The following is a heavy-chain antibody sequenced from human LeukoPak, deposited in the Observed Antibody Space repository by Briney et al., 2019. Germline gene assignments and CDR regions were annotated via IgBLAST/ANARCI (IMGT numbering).Heavy chain of an antibody. J-gene: IGHJ4*02. V-gene: IGHV4-59*01. Sequence: SETLSLTCTVSGGSISSYYWSWIRQPPGKGLEWIGYIFYSGRTNYNPALKSRVTISVDTSKNQFSLKLSSVTAADTAVYYCARDSYAAGIWGQGTLVTVSS. D-gene: IGHD6-13*01. CDR3: ARDSYAAGI. CDR2: IFYSGRT. CDR1: GGSISSYY.